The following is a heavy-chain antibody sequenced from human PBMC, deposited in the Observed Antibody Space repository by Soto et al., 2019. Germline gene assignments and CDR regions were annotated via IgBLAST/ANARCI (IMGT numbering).Heavy chain of an antibody. CDR2: IYYSGST. D-gene: IGHD1-7*01. J-gene: IGHJ5*02. Sequence: SETLSLTCTVSGGSISSYYWSWIRQPPGKGLERIGYIYYSGSTNYNPSLKSRVTISVDTSKNQFSLKLSSVTAADTAVYYCARHSLSGYNWNYISWFDPWGQGTLVTVSS. V-gene: IGHV4-59*08. CDR3: ARHSLSGYNWNYISWFDP. CDR1: GGSISSYY.